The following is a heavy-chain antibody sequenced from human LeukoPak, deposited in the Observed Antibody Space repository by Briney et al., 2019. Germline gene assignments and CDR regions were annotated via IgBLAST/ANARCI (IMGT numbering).Heavy chain of an antibody. CDR2: INPNSGGT. J-gene: IGHJ4*02. CDR1: GYTFTGYY. D-gene: IGHD2-2*01. CDR3: ARGRYCSETSCSDFDS. Sequence: ASVKVSCKASGYTFTGYYMHWVRQAPGPGLEWMGWINPNSGGTDYAQKFQGRVTMIRDTSISTAYMELSRLTSDDTAVYYCARGRYCSETSCSDFDSWGQGTLVTVSS. V-gene: IGHV1-2*02.